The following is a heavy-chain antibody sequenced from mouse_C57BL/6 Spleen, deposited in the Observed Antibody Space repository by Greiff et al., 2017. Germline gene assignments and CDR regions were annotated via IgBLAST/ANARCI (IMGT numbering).Heavy chain of an antibody. V-gene: IGHV14-4*01. CDR1: GFNIKDDY. D-gene: IGHD2-4*01. CDR3: TVWGLRGGSGFAY. J-gene: IGHJ3*01. CDR2: IDPENGDT. Sequence: VQLQQSGAELVRPGASVKLSCTASGFNIKDDYMHWVKQRPEQGLEWIGWIDPENGDTEYASKFQGKATITADTSSNTAYLQLSSLTSEDTAVYYCTVWGLRGGSGFAYWGQGTLVTVSA.